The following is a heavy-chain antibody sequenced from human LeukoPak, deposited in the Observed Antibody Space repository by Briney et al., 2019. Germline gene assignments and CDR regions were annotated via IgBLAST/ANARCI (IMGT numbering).Heavy chain of an antibody. J-gene: IGHJ4*02. CDR3: ARFDLVLYYFDY. CDR1: GFTFSSYA. V-gene: IGHV3-30-3*01. Sequence: GGSLRLPCAASGFTFSSYAMHWVRQAPGKGLGWVAVISYDGSNKYYADSVKGRFTISRDNSKNTLYLQMNSLRAEDTAVYYCARFDLVLYYFDYWGQGTLVTVSS. D-gene: IGHD6-13*01. CDR2: ISYDGSNK.